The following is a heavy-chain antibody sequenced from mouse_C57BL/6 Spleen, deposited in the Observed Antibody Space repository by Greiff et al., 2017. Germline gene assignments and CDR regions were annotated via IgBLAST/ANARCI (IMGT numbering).Heavy chain of an antibody. CDR2: IYPGDGDT. V-gene: IGHV1-82*01. CDR3: VTGGYDGGSGYVDD. J-gene: IGHJ1*03. CDR1: GYAFSSSW. Sequence: VQLQQSGPELVKPGASVKISCKASGYAFSSSWMNWVKQRPGKGLEWIGRIYPGDGDTNYNGKFKGKATLTEDRSSSTAYMQLSSLTSEDSAVYFCVTGGYDGGSGYVDDWGTGTTVTVSS. D-gene: IGHD1-1*01.